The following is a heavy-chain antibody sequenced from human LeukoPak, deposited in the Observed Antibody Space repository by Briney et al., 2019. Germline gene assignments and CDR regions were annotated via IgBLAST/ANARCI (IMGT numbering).Heavy chain of an antibody. CDR2: IYTSGST. D-gene: IGHD4-17*01. J-gene: IGHJ4*02. V-gene: IGHV4-4*07. CDR1: GGSLSSFY. Sequence: SETLSLTCTVSGGSLSSFYWSWIRQPAGEGLEWIGRIYTSGSTNYNPSLKSRVTISVDTSKNQFSLKLNSVTAADTAIYYGARVVDYGDYYYFDYWGQGTLVTVPS. CDR3: ARVVDYGDYYYFDY.